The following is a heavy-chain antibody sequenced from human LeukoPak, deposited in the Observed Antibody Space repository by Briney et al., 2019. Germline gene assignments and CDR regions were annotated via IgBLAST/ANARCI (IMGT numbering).Heavy chain of an antibody. Sequence: SETLSLTCTVSGGSIRSNSFYWGWIRQPPGKGLEWIGSISFSGSTSYSPSLKSRITISVDTSKNEFSLKLSSVTAADTAVYYCARGLYYYDSSGYQSQGNFDYWGQGTLVTVSS. CDR2: ISFSGST. V-gene: IGHV4-39*07. D-gene: IGHD3-22*01. CDR1: GGSIRSNSFY. CDR3: ARGLYYYDSSGYQSQGNFDY. J-gene: IGHJ4*02.